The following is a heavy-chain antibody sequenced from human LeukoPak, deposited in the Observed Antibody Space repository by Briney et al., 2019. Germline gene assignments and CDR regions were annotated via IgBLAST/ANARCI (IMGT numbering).Heavy chain of an antibody. Sequence: GGSLRLSCAASGFTFSSYSMNWVRQTPGKGLEWVSSISATSSYIYYADSARGRFTISRDNAKNSLYLQMNSLRAEDTAVYYCARDKTEQWLVLEAIAICGQGRALTVSS. CDR3: ARDKTEQWLVLEAIAI. CDR2: ISATSSYI. CDR1: GFTFSSYS. J-gene: IGHJ3*02. V-gene: IGHV3-21*01. D-gene: IGHD6-19*01.